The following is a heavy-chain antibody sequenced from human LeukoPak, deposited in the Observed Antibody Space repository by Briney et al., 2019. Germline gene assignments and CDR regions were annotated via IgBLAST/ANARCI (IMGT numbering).Heavy chain of an antibody. CDR3: ARDVGATEDYFDY. CDR2: IWYGGSNK. D-gene: IGHD1-26*01. CDR1: GFTFSSYG. V-gene: IGHV3-33*08. J-gene: IGHJ4*02. Sequence: GGSLRLSCAASGFTFSSYGMHWVRQAPGKGLEWVAVIWYGGSNKYYADSVKGRFTISRDNAKNSLYLQMNSLRAEDTAVYYCARDVGATEDYFDYWGQGTLVTVSS.